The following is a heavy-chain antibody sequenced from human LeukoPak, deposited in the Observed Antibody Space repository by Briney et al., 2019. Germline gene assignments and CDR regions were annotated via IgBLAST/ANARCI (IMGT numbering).Heavy chain of an antibody. D-gene: IGHD1-20*01. V-gene: IGHV3-21*01. CDR2: ISSSSSYI. CDR1: GFTFSSYS. J-gene: IGHJ4*02. CDR3: ATGYNWKGALDY. Sequence: GGSLRLSCAASGFTFSSYSMNWVRQAPGKGLEWVSSISSSSSYIYYADSVKGRFTISRDNARNSLYLQMNSLRAEDTAVYYCATGYNWKGALDYWGQGTLVTVSS.